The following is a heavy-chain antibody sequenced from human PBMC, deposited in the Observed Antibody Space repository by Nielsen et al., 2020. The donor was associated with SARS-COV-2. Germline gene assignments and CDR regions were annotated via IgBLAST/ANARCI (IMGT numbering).Heavy chain of an antibody. CDR3: ARGVKRWELLPFDY. J-gene: IGHJ4*02. Sequence: ASVKVSCKASGYTFTNYYMHWVRQAPGQGLEWMGIINTSDGSTTYAQKFQGRVTMTTDKSTSTAYMELRSLRSDDTAVYYCARGVKRWELLPFDYWGQGTLVTVSS. CDR1: GYTFTNYY. CDR2: INTSDGST. V-gene: IGHV1-46*01. D-gene: IGHD1-26*01.